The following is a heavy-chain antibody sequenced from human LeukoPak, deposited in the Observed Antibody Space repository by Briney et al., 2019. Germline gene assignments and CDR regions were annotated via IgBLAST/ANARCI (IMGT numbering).Heavy chain of an antibody. V-gene: IGHV3-23*01. CDR2: ISGSGGST. CDR3: AKGIAAAGGVLDH. CDR1: GFTFSNYA. D-gene: IGHD6-13*01. J-gene: IGHJ4*02. Sequence: GGSLRLSCAASGFTFSNYAMSWVRQAPGKGLEWVSAISGSGGSTYYADSVKGRFTISRDNSMHTLYLQMNSQRAEDTAVYYCAKGIAAAGGVLDHWGQGTLVTVSS.